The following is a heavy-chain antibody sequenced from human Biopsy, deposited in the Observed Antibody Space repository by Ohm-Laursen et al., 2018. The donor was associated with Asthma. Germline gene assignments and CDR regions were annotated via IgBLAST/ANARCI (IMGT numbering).Heavy chain of an antibody. J-gene: IGHJ6*02. V-gene: IGHV4-30-4*01. Sequence: TLSLTCTVGGDYIGSRDHHWSWIRQSPGTGLEWIGFVFWSGTTHYNRSLERRLSISIDTTRNEFSMTLRSVTAADTAVYFCARVASYGDLYFGIDVWGPGTTVSVS. CDR1: GDYIGSRDHH. CDR2: VFWSGTT. CDR3: ARVASYGDLYFGIDV. D-gene: IGHD4-17*01.